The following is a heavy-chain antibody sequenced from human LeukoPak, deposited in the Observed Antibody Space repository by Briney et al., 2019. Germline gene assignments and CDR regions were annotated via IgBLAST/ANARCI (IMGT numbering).Heavy chain of an antibody. D-gene: IGHD6-13*01. V-gene: IGHV4-30-4*01. J-gene: IGHJ4*02. CDR1: GGSISSGDYY. CDR2: IYYSGST. Sequence: PSQTLSLTCTVSGGSISSGDYYWSWIRQHPGKGLEWIGYIYYSGSTYYNPSLKSRVTISVDTSKNQFSLKLSSVTAADTAVYYCARVVAAAGTPDYWGQGTLVTVSS. CDR3: ARVVAAAGTPDY.